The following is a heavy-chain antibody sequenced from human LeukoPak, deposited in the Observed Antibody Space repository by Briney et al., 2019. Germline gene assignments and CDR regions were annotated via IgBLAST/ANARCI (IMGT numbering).Heavy chain of an antibody. CDR3: ARGSRIRYYYYYMDV. D-gene: IGHD2-21*01. V-gene: IGHV4-59*11. Sequence: PSETLSLTCTVSGGSISSHYWSWIRQPPGKGLEWIGYIYYSGSTNYNPSLKSRVTISVDTSKNQFSLKLSSVTAADTAVYYCARGSRIRYYYYYMDVWGKGTTVTVSS. CDR1: GGSISSHY. CDR2: IYYSGST. J-gene: IGHJ6*03.